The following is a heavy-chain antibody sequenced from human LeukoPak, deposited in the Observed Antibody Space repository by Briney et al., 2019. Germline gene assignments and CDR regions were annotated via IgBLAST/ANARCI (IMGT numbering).Heavy chain of an antibody. CDR3: AREALLWFGELRGAFDI. D-gene: IGHD3-10*01. CDR2: IYYSGST. V-gene: IGHV4-39*07. CDR1: GGSISSSSYY. J-gene: IGHJ3*02. Sequence: SETLSLTCTVSGGSISSSSYYWGWVRQPPGKGLEWIGSIYYSGSTYYNPSLKSRFTISVDTSKNEFSLKLSSVTAADTAVYYCAREALLWFGELRGAFDIWGQGTMVTVSS.